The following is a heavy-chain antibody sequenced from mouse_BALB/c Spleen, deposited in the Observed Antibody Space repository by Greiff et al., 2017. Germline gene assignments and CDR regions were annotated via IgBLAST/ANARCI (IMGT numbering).Heavy chain of an antibody. CDR3: ASSLTAAQTSFAY. D-gene: IGHD1-2*01. Sequence: EVKLQESGPGLVKPSQSLSLTCSVTGYSITSGYYWNWIRQFPGNKLEWMGYISYDGSNNYNPSLKNRISITRDPSKNLFFLKLNSVTTEDTATYYCASSLTAAQTSFAYWGQGTLVTVSA. CDR1: GYSITSGYY. V-gene: IGHV3-6*02. J-gene: IGHJ3*01. CDR2: ISYDGSN.